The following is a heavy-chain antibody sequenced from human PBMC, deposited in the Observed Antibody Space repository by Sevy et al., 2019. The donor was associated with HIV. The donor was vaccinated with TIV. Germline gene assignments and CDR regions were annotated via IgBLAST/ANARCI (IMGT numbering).Heavy chain of an antibody. CDR3: ATTKDYYDSSGYPFDY. D-gene: IGHD3-22*01. J-gene: IGHJ4*02. Sequence: ASVRVSCKVSGYTLAKFSIHWVRQAPGKGLERMTSFDPEDGDPEDGKTIYAQKFLGRVTMTEDTSTDTAYKELSSLRSDDTAVYYCATTKDYYDSSGYPFDYWGQGTLVTVSS. CDR2: FDPEDGDPEDGKT. V-gene: IGHV1-24*01. CDR1: GYTLAKFS.